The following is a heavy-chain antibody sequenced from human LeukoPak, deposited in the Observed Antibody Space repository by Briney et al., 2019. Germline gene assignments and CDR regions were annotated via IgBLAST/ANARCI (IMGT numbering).Heavy chain of an antibody. J-gene: IGHJ4*02. CDR2: IYYSGST. V-gene: IGHV4-31*03. CDR1: GGSISSGGYY. Sequence: RSSETLSLTCTVSGGSISSGGYYWSWIRQHPGKGLEWIGYIYYSGSTYYNPSLKSRVTISVDTSKNQFSLKLSSVTAADTAVYYCAREDNLTGYYDYWGQGTLVTVSS. CDR3: AREDNLTGYYDY. D-gene: IGHD3-9*01.